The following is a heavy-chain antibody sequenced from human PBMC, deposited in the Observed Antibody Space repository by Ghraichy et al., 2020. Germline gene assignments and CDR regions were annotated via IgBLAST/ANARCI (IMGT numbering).Heavy chain of an antibody. CDR3: ARDKPAQYVTVEDGAESDY. V-gene: IGHV1-18*04. Sequence: VKVSCKASGYTFTSYGISWVRQAPGQGLEWMGWISAYNGNTNYAQKLQGRVTMTTDTSTSTAYMELRSLRSDDTAVYYCARDKPAQYVTVEDGAESDYWGQGTLVTVSS. CDR1: GYTFTSYG. CDR2: ISAYNGNT. D-gene: IGHD5-24*01. J-gene: IGHJ4*02.